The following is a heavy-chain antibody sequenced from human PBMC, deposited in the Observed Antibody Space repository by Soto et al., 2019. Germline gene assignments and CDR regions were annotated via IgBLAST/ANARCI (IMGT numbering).Heavy chain of an antibody. CDR2: LYAEGTT. Sequence: GGSLRLSCVASGLTVSHNYMAWVRQAPEMGLQWVSVLYAEGTTYYTDSVKGRFTISRDSSKNTLFLQMDSLRAEDTAVYYCVRPRPSGENYGMDVWGQGTTVTVSS. CDR3: VRPRPSGENYGMDV. CDR1: GLTVSHNY. V-gene: IGHV3-53*01. J-gene: IGHJ6*02. D-gene: IGHD3-10*01.